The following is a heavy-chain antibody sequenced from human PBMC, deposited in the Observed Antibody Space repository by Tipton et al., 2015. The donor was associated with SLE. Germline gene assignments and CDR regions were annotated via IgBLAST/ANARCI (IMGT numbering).Heavy chain of an antibody. D-gene: IGHD6-19*01. CDR3: TRAPPVAGGGWFDP. V-gene: IGHV4-59*01. J-gene: IGHJ5*02. CDR1: GGSISSYY. CDR2: IYYSGST. Sequence: TLSLTCTVSGGSISSYYWSWIRQPPGKGLEWIGYIYYSGSTNYNPSLKSRVTISVDTSKNQFSLKLSSVTAADTAVYYCTRAPPVAGGGWFDPWGQGTLVTVSS.